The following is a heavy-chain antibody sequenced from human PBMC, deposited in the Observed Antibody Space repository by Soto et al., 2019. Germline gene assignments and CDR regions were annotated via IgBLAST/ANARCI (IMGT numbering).Heavy chain of an antibody. V-gene: IGHV4-34*01. CDR1: GGSIGRGDYY. CDR2: INHSGST. D-gene: IGHD2-2*01. CDR3: ARVGPFRAYCSSTSCYGSGYYFDY. J-gene: IGHJ4*02. Sequence: SETLSLTCTVSGGSIGRGDYYWSWIRQPPGKGLEWIGEINHSGSTNYNPSLKSRVTISVDTSKNQFSLKLSSVTAADTAVYYCARVGPFRAYCSSTSCYGSGYYFDYWGQGTLVTVSS.